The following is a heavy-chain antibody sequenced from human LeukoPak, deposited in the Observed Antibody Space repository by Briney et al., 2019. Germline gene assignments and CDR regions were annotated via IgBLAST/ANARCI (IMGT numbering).Heavy chain of an antibody. Sequence: SETLSLTCTVSGGSISSSSYYWSWIRQPPGKGLEWIGYIYYSGSTNYNPSLKSRVTISVDTSKNQFSLKLSSVTAADTAVYYCARQHGDTAMSTDYWGQGTLVTVSS. D-gene: IGHD5-18*01. CDR2: IYYSGST. CDR1: GGSISSSSYY. J-gene: IGHJ4*02. V-gene: IGHV4-61*01. CDR3: ARQHGDTAMSTDY.